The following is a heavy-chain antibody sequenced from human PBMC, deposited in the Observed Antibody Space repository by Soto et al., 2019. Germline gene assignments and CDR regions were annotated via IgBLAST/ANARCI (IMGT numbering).Heavy chain of an antibody. CDR2: ISYDGSNK. CDR3: AKDHYYGSGSYPNWFDP. Sequence: GGSLRLSCAASGFTFSSYGMHWVRQAPGKGLEWVAVISYDGSNKYYADSVKGRFTISRDNSKYTLYLQMNSLRAEDTAVYYCAKDHYYGSGSYPNWFDPWGQGTLVTVSS. V-gene: IGHV3-30*18. J-gene: IGHJ5*02. D-gene: IGHD3-10*01. CDR1: GFTFSSYG.